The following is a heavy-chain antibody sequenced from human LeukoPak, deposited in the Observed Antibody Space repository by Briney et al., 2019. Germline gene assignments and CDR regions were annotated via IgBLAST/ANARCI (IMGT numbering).Heavy chain of an antibody. V-gene: IGHV3-48*01. CDR2: ISSSSTTI. Sequence: GGSLRLSCAASTFTFSLYSMNWVRQAPGKGLEWVSYISSSSTTIYYADSVKGRFTISRDNAKNSLFLQMNSLRTEDTAVYYCARDSSDAAMVVWGQGTLVTVSS. J-gene: IGHJ4*02. D-gene: IGHD5-18*01. CDR1: TFTFSLYS. CDR3: ARDSSDAAMVV.